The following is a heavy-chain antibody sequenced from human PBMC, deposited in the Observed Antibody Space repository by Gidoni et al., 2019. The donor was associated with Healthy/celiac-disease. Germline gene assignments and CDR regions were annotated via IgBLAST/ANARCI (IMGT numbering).Heavy chain of an antibody. J-gene: IGHJ4*02. CDR1: GFTFSSYA. Sequence: EVQLLESGGGLVQPGGSLRLSCAASGFTFSSYAMSWVRRAPGKGLAGVSAISGSGGSTYYADSVKGRFTISRDNSKNTLYLQMNSLRAEDTAVYYCAKDPGGVGYCSSTSCKASLYDDYWGQGTLVTVSS. V-gene: IGHV3-23*01. CDR3: AKDPGGVGYCSSTSCKASLYDDY. D-gene: IGHD2-2*01. CDR2: ISGSGGST.